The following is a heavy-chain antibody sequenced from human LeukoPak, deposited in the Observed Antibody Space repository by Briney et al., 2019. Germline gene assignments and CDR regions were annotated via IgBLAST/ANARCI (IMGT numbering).Heavy chain of an antibody. CDR3: ARAVAVAGTDWYFDL. CDR1: GFTFSTYS. CDR2: ISSSGAYI. Sequence: SGGSLRLSCAASGFTFSTYSMNWVRQAPGKGLEGVSSISSSGAYIYLADSLKGRFTISRDNAKNSLYLQMNSLRAEDTAVYYCARAVAVAGTDWYFDLWGRGTLVTVSS. D-gene: IGHD6-19*01. V-gene: IGHV3-21*01. J-gene: IGHJ2*01.